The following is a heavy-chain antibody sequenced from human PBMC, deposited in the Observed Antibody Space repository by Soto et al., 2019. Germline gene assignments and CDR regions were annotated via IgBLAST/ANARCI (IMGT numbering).Heavy chain of an antibody. Sequence: QVQLVQSGAEVKKPGSSVKVSCKASGGTFSSYTISWVRQAPGQGLEWMGRIIPILGIANYAQKFQGRVTITADKSTSTAYMELSSLRSEDTAVYYCARSYDILTGYYNHWYFDLWGRGTRVTVSS. CDR3: ARSYDILTGYYNHWYFDL. J-gene: IGHJ2*01. CDR1: GGTFSSYT. CDR2: IIPILGIA. V-gene: IGHV1-69*02. D-gene: IGHD3-9*01.